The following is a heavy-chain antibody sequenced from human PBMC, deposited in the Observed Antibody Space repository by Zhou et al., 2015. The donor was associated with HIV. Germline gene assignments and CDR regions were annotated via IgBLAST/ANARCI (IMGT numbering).Heavy chain of an antibody. CDR2: INPNSGGT. D-gene: IGHD3-10*01. Sequence: QVQLVQSGAEVKKPGASVKVSCKASGYTFTGYYMHWVRQAPGQGLEWMGWINPNSGGTNYAQKFQGWVTMTRDTSISTAYMELSRLRSDDTAVYYCARDQLLWFGELYPVGAYYYYGMDVWGQGP. V-gene: IGHV1-2*04. J-gene: IGHJ6*02. CDR1: GYTFTGYY. CDR3: ARDQLLWFGELYPVGAYYYYGMDV.